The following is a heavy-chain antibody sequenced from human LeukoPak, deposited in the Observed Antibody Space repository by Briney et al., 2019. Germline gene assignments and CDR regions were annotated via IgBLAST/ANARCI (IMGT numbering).Heavy chain of an antibody. V-gene: IGHV3-30*03. Sequence: GGSLRLSCAASGFTFSSYGIHWVRPAPGKGVEWVAVVSSDGSNKYYADSVKGRFTISRDTSKNTLYLQMNSLGTEDTAVYYCARGYSSSWLGYFDYWGQGTLVTVSS. CDR2: VSSDGSNK. J-gene: IGHJ4*02. CDR1: GFTFSSYG. CDR3: ARGYSSSWLGYFDY. D-gene: IGHD6-13*01.